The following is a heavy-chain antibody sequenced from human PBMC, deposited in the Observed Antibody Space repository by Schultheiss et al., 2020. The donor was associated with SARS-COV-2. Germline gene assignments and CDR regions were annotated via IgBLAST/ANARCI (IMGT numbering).Heavy chain of an antibody. V-gene: IGHV3-15*01. Sequence: GGSLRLSCAASGFTFSNAWMSWVRQAPGNGLEWVGRIKSKTDGGTTDYAAPVKGRFTISRDDSKNTLYLQMNSLKTEDTAVYYCTTQARRGLHSGWYELEYFQHWGQGTLVTVSS. J-gene: IGHJ1*01. CDR3: TTQARRGLHSGWYELEYFQH. D-gene: IGHD6-19*01. CDR1: GFTFSNAW. CDR2: IKSKTDGGTT.